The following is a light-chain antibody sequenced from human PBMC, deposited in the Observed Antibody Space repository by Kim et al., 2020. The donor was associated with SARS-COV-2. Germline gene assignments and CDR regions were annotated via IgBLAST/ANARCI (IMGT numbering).Light chain of an antibody. Sequence: ASVGDRVTITCRASQGISTSLAWYQQKPGKVPKVLIYSASALQSGVPSRFSGSGSGTDFTLTISSLQPEDVATYYCQKYDAAPWTFGHGTKV. V-gene: IGKV1-27*01. CDR3: QKYDAAPWT. J-gene: IGKJ1*01. CDR1: QGISTS. CDR2: SAS.